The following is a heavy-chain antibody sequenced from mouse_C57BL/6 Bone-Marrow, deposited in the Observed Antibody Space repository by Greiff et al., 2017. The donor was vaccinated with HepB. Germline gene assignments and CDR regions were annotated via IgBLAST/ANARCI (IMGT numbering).Heavy chain of an antibody. D-gene: IGHD2-5*01. CDR3: ARTYYSNYEYFDV. Sequence: VQLQQSGPELVKPGASVKIPCKASGYTFTDYNMDWVKQSHGKSLEWIGDINPNNGGTNYNQKFKGKATLTVDKSSSTAYMELRSLTSEDTAVYYCARTYYSNYEYFDVWGTGTTVTVSS. CDR1: GYTFTDYN. V-gene: IGHV1-18*01. CDR2: INPNNGGT. J-gene: IGHJ1*03.